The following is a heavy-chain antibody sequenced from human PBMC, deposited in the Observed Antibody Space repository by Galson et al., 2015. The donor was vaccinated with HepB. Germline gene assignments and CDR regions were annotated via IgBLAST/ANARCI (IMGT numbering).Heavy chain of an antibody. CDR1: GGSIGSGGYY. V-gene: IGHV4-61*02. CDR2: IYTSGST. Sequence: TLSLTCTVSGGSIGSGGYYWTWIRQHPGKGLEWIGRIYTSGSTNYNPSLKSRVTMSVDTSKNQFSLKLSSVTAADTAVYYCARGGGIADDYWGQGTLVTVSS. J-gene: IGHJ4*02. CDR3: ARGGGIADDY. D-gene: IGHD6-13*01.